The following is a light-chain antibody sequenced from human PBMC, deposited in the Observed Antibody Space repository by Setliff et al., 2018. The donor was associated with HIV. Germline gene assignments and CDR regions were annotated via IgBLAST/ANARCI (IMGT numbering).Light chain of an antibody. CDR1: SSDVGGYDY. CDR3: SSYTSSGTYV. Sequence: QPALTQPASVSGSPGQSITISCTGTSSDVGGYDYVSWYQQHPGKAPKLMMSDVSKRPSGVSNRFSGSKSGNTASLTISGLQAEDEADYYCSSYTSSGTYVFGTGTKVTVL. CDR2: DVS. J-gene: IGLJ1*01. V-gene: IGLV2-14*03.